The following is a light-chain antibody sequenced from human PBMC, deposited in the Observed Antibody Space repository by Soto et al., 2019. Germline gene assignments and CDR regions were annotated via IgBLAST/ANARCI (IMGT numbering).Light chain of an antibody. CDR2: EVS. J-gene: IGLJ1*01. V-gene: IGLV2-8*01. CDR1: SSDVGRYNY. CDR3: SSYTGSNNFRYV. Sequence: QSVLTQPPSASGSPGQSVTISCTGTSSDVGRYNYVSWYQQHPGKAPKLMIYEVSKRPSGVPDRFSGSKSGNTASLTVSGLQAEDEADYYCSSYTGSNNFRYVFATGTKVTVL.